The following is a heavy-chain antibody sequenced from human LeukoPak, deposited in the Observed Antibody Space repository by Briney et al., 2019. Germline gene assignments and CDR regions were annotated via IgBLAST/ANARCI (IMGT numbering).Heavy chain of an antibody. CDR2: IIPIFGTA. CDR1: GGTFSSYA. J-gene: IGHJ5*02. V-gene: IGHV1-69*13. D-gene: IGHD3-10*01. CDR3: ASQWFGTYRFDP. Sequence: SVKVSCKASGGTFSSYAISWVRQAPGQGLEWMGGIIPIFGTANYAQKFQGRVTITADESTSTAYMELSSLRSEDTAVYYCASQWFGTYRFDPWGQGTLVTVSS.